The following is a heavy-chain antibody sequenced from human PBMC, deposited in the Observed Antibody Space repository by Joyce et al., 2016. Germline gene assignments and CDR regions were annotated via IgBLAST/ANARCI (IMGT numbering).Heavy chain of an antibody. J-gene: IGHJ4*02. CDR2: ISQRVTA. CDR1: GGAFSGYY. D-gene: IGHD5-18*01. CDR3: ARGTDGGYVYGVRFFDS. Sequence: QVRLQQWGAGLLKPSETLSLTCAVYGGAFSGYYWCWIRQTPWEGFEWIAEISQRVTAKYDPAIKSRVVISLDTSKHQFSLRLTAVTAADTAVYYCARGTDGGYVYGVRFFDSWGQGTLVTVSS. V-gene: IGHV4-34*01.